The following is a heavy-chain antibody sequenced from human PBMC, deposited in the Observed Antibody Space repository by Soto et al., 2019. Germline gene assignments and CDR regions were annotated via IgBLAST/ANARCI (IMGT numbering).Heavy chain of an antibody. V-gene: IGHV3-30*18. Sequence: VGSLRLSCAASGFTFSSYGMHWVRQAPGKGLEWVAVISYDGSNKYYADSVKGRFTISRDNSKNTLYLQMNSLRAEDTAVYYCAKDGEMAAAGTYYYYGMDVWGQGTTVTVSS. D-gene: IGHD6-13*01. J-gene: IGHJ6*02. CDR1: GFTFSSYG. CDR2: ISYDGSNK. CDR3: AKDGEMAAAGTYYYYGMDV.